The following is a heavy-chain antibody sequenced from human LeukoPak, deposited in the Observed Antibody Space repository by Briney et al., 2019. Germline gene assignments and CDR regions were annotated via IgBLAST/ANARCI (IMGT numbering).Heavy chain of an antibody. CDR1: GFTFSGYA. V-gene: IGHV3-23*01. D-gene: IGHD3-22*01. J-gene: IGHJ4*02. Sequence: PGGSLRLSCAASGFTFSGYAIRWVRQAPGKGLEWVSGISSGGRTHYADSVKGRFTISRDNSKNTLYLQMNSLRAEDTALYYCAKSFDSSGYSHFDSWGQGTLVTVSS. CDR2: ISSGGRT. CDR3: AKSFDSSGYSHFDS.